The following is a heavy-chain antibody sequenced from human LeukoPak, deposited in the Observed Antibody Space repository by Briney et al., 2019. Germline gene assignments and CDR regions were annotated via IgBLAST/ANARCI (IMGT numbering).Heavy chain of an antibody. J-gene: IGHJ5*02. CDR3: ARGEGSPNWFDP. CDR1: GGSISSGGYY. Sequence: PSETLSLTCTVSGGSISSGGYYWSWIRQHPGKGLEWIGYIYYSGSTYYNPFLKSRVTISVDTSKNQFSLKLSSVTAADTAVYYCARGEGSPNWFDPWGQGTLVTVSS. V-gene: IGHV4-31*03. CDR2: IYYSGST.